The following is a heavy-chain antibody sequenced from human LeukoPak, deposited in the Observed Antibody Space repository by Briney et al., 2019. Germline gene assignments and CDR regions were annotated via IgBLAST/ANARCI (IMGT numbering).Heavy chain of an antibody. D-gene: IGHD2-2*01. CDR1: GYTFTTYW. V-gene: IGHV5-51*01. CDR2: IYPGDSDT. J-gene: IGHJ4*02. Sequence: LGESLNISCRGSGYTFTTYWIGWVRQMPGKGLEWTGIIYPGDSDTRYSPSFQGQVTMSADKSINTAYLQWSSLKASDTAMYYCARRRGCSSSSCPPDYWGQGALVTVSS. CDR3: ARRRGCSSSSCPPDY.